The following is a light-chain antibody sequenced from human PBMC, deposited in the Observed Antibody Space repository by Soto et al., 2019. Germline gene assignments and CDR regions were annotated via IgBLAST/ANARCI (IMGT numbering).Light chain of an antibody. J-gene: IGKJ4*01. CDR1: QSVSRY. V-gene: IGKV3-11*01. CDR3: QQRFSWPPT. Sequence: EIGLTQSPATLSLSPGDRATLSCRASQSVSRYLAWYQQKPGQAPRLLIHDTSTRATGVPDTFSGSGSGTEFTLTISCLEPEDCAMYYCQQRFSWPPTFGGGTHVEIK. CDR2: DTS.